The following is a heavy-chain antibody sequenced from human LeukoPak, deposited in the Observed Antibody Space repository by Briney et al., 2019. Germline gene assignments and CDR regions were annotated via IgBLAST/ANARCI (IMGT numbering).Heavy chain of an antibody. CDR2: ISSSGSTI. CDR3: AKDTSATGYYFDY. V-gene: IGHV3-11*01. Sequence: GGSLRLSCAASKFSGFVFSNAWMYWVRQAPGKGLEWVSYISSSGSTIYYADSVKGRFTISRDNAKNSLYLQMNSLRAEDMALYYCAKDTSATGYYFDYWGQGTLVTVSS. D-gene: IGHD5-12*01. CDR1: KFSGFVFSNAW. J-gene: IGHJ4*02.